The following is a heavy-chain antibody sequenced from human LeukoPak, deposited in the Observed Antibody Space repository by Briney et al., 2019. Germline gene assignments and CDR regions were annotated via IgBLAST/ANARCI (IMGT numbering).Heavy chain of an antibody. Sequence: SVKVSCKASGGTFSSYAISWVRQAPGQGLEWMGGIIPIFGTANYAQKFQGRVTITADESTSTAYMELSSLRSEDTAVYYCARGGGSGSYIPFDYWGQGTLVTVSS. CDR3: ARGGGSGSYIPFDY. V-gene: IGHV1-69*13. D-gene: IGHD3-10*01. J-gene: IGHJ4*02. CDR1: GGTFSSYA. CDR2: IIPIFGTA.